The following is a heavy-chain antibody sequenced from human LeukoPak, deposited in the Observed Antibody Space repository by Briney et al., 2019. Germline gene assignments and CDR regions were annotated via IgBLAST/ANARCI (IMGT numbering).Heavy chain of an antibody. CDR3: ARVYETSGYYFVDY. CDR2: IYTSGST. CDR1: GGSISSYY. V-gene: IGHV4-4*07. D-gene: IGHD3-22*01. Sequence: SETLSLTCTVSGGSISSYYWSWIRQPAGKGLEWIGRIYTSGSTNYNPSLKSRVTISVDTSKNQFSLKLSSVTAADTAVYYCARVYETSGYYFVDYWGQGTLVTVSS. J-gene: IGHJ4*02.